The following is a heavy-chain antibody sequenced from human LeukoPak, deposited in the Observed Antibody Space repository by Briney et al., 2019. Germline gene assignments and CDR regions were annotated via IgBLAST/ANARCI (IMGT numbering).Heavy chain of an antibody. D-gene: IGHD1-26*01. V-gene: IGHV1-46*01. CDR1: GYTFTSYY. J-gene: IGHJ4*02. Sequence: GASVTVSCKASGYTFTSYYMHWVRQAPGQGLEWMGIINPSGGSTSYAQKFQGRVTMTRDTSTSTVYMELCSLRSEDTAVYYCARSSGSYFDYWGQGTLVTVSS. CDR3: ARSSGSYFDY. CDR2: INPSGGST.